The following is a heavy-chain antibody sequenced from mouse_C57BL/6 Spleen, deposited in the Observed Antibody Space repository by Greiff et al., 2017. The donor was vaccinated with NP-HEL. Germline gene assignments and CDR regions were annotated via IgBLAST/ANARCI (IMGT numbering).Heavy chain of an antibody. J-gene: IGHJ2*01. V-gene: IGHV5-17*01. Sequence: EVKLMESGGGLVKPGGSLKLSCAASGFTFSDYGMHWVRQAPEKGLEWVAYISSGSSTIYYADTVKGRFTISRDNAKNTLFLQMTSLRSEDTAMYYCARGGGLQYYFDYWGQGTTLTVSS. D-gene: IGHD2-13*01. CDR3: ARGGGLQYYFDY. CDR2: ISSGSSTI. CDR1: GFTFSDYG.